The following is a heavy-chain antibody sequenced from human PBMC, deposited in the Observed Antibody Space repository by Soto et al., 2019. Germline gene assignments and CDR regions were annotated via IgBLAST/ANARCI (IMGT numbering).Heavy chain of an antibody. CDR1: GFTFSSYA. J-gene: IGHJ4*02. V-gene: IGHV3-23*01. Sequence: EVQLLESGGGLVQPGGSLRLSCAASGFTFSSYAMSWVRQAPGKGLEWVSAISGSGGSTYSADSVKGRFTISRDNSKNTLYLQMNSLRAEDTDVYYCAKGHEVCGWTGNFDYWGQGTLVTVSS. CDR3: AKGHEVCGWTGNFDY. D-gene: IGHD6-19*01. CDR2: ISGSGGST.